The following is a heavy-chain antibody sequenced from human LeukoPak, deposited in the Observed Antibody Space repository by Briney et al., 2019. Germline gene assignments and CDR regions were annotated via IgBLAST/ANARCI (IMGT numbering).Heavy chain of an antibody. D-gene: IGHD1-26*01. Sequence: SETLSLTCTVSGGSISRYYWSWIRQPPGMGLEWIGYIYYSGSTNYNPSLKSRVTISVDMSKNQFSLKLSSGTAADTAVYYCARHDKDVAGAGLDYFDYWGQGTLVTVSS. CDR1: GGSISRYY. CDR3: ARHDKDVAGAGLDYFDY. J-gene: IGHJ4*02. CDR2: IYYSGST. V-gene: IGHV4-59*08.